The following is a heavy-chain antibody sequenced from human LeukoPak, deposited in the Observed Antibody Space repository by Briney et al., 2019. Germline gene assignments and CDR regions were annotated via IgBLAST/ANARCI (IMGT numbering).Heavy chain of an antibody. CDR3: ARHYGP. CDR1: GASIISSDW. D-gene: IGHD3-16*01. V-gene: IGHV4-4*02. CDR2: IYHSGIT. Sequence: SGTLSLTCAVSGASIISSDWWSWVRQPPGKGLEWIGEIYHSGITNYNPSLKSRVIISVDTSKNQFSLKLNSVTATDTAVYYCARHYGPWGQGTLVTVSS. J-gene: IGHJ4*02.